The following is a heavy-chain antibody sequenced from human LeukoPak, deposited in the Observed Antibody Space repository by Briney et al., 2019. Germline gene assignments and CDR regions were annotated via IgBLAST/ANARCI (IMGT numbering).Heavy chain of an antibody. CDR2: INSDGSST. J-gene: IGHJ4*02. Sequence: PGGSLRLSCAASGFTFSSYWMHWVRQAPGKGLVWVSRINSDGSSTSYADSVKGRFTISRDNAKNTLYLQMNSLRAEDTAVYYCARDVNGRYSSGWSDLIDYWGQGTLVTVSS. D-gene: IGHD6-19*01. CDR3: ARDVNGRYSSGWSDLIDY. V-gene: IGHV3-74*01. CDR1: GFTFSSYW.